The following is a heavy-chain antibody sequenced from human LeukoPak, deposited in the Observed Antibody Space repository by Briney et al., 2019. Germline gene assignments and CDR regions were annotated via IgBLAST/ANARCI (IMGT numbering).Heavy chain of an antibody. CDR2: MNPNSGNT. V-gene: IGHV1-8*01. D-gene: IGHD6-13*01. Sequence: GSSVKVSCKASGYTFTSYDINWVRQATGQGLEWMGWMNPNSGNTGYVQKFQGRVTMTRNTSISTAYMELSNLRSEDTAVYYCARGLGRYAIAAGPHWGQGTLVTVSS. CDR3: ARGLGRYAIAAGPH. CDR1: GYTFTSYD. J-gene: IGHJ4*02.